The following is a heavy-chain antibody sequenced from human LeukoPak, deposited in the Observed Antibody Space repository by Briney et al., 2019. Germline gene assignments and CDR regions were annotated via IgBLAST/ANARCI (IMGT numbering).Heavy chain of an antibody. Sequence: ASVKVSCKASGYTFTSYYMHWVRQAPGQGLEWMGIINPSGGSTSYAQKFQGRVTMTRDMSTSTVYMELSSLRSDDTAVYYCARSEISDYYGSGSYYYYYYYMDVWGKGTTVTISS. V-gene: IGHV1-46*01. CDR2: INPSGGST. J-gene: IGHJ6*03. CDR1: GYTFTSYY. D-gene: IGHD3-10*01. CDR3: ARSEISDYYGSGSYYYYYYYMDV.